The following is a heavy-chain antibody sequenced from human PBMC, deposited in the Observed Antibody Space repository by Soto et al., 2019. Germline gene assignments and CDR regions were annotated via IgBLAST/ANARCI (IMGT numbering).Heavy chain of an antibody. CDR2: ISPYNDYT. CDR1: GYTFIRYG. CDR3: ARGGYYDNTWGKLSHYGLDV. J-gene: IGHJ6*02. V-gene: IGHV1-18*01. D-gene: IGHD3-16*01. Sequence: QVQLVQSAAEVKKPGASVRVSCKASGYTFIRYGIAWVRQAPGQGLEWMGWISPYNDYTIYAQKLQGRVTMTADISAITVYMELRGLKSDDTAVYSCARGGYYDNTWGKLSHYGLDVWGQGTSVTVSS.